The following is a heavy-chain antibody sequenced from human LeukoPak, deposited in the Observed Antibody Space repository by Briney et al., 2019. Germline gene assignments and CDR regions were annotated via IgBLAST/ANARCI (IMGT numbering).Heavy chain of an antibody. V-gene: IGHV3-23*01. Sequence: GGSLRLSCAASGFTFSSYAMSWVRQAPGTGLEWVSAITGSGGSTYYADSVKGRFTISRDNSKNTLYLQMNSLRAEDTAVYYCAKDAGYDDAFDIWGQGTMVTVSS. D-gene: IGHD5-12*01. CDR1: GFTFSSYA. CDR3: AKDAGYDDAFDI. CDR2: ITGSGGST. J-gene: IGHJ3*02.